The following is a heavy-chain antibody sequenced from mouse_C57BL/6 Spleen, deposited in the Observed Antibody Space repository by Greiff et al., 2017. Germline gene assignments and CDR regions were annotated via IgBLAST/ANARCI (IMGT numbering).Heavy chain of an antibody. Sequence: QVQLKQPGAELVKPGASVKLSCKASGYTFTSYWMHWVKQRPGQGLEWIGMIQPNSGSTNYNEKFKSKATLTVDKSSSTAYMQRSSLTSEDSAVYYCARWGLQVWCAYWGQGTLVTVSA. CDR2: IQPNSGST. J-gene: IGHJ3*01. CDR1: GYTFTSYW. V-gene: IGHV1-64*01. CDR3: ARWGLQVWCAY. D-gene: IGHD3-1*01.